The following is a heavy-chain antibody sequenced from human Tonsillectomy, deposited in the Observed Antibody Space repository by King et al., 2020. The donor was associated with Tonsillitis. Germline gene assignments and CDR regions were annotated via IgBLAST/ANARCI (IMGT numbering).Heavy chain of an antibody. Sequence: VQLVESGGGVVQPGRSLRLSCVASGFTFSDYGVHWVRQAPGKGLEWVAVISYDKNRKHYLDSVKGRFTISRDNSKNSLYLQMNSLRVEDTAFYYCARERFYCSAWGIDSWGQGPLVTVSS. D-gene: IGHD6-19*01. J-gene: IGHJ4*02. CDR1: GFTFSDYG. CDR3: ARERFYCSAWGIDS. CDR2: ISYDKNRK. V-gene: IGHV3-30*19.